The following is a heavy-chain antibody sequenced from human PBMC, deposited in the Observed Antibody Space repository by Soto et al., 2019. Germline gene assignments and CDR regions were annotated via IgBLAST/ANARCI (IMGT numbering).Heavy chain of an antibody. Sequence: PSETLSLTCAVYGGSFSGYYWSWIRQPPGKGLEWIGEINHSGSTNYNPSLKSRVTISVDTSKNQFSLKLSSVTAADTAVYYCARRPMKVRGVAYYYYYYMDVWGKGTTVT. D-gene: IGHD3-10*01. V-gene: IGHV4-34*01. CDR2: INHSGST. CDR3: ARRPMKVRGVAYYYYYYMDV. J-gene: IGHJ6*03. CDR1: GGSFSGYY.